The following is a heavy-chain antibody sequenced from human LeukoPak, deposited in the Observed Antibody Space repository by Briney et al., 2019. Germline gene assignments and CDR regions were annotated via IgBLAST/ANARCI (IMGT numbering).Heavy chain of an antibody. Sequence: ASVKVSCKASGYTFTDYYMHWVRQAPGQGLEWMGSINPKSGGINYAQKFQGRVTMTRDTSISTAYMELSRLGSDDTAVYYCAKVWEDLMITFGGVIVDPFDYWGQGTLVTVSS. CDR3: AKVWEDLMITFGGVIVDPFDY. CDR2: INPKSGGI. D-gene: IGHD3-16*02. J-gene: IGHJ4*02. V-gene: IGHV1-2*02. CDR1: GYTFTDYY.